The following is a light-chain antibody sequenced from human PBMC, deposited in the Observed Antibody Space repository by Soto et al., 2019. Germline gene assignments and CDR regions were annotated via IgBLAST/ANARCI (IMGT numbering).Light chain of an antibody. J-gene: IGKJ4*01. CDR2: WAS. CDR1: QSVLYSSNNKNY. CDR3: QQYDSLPLT. V-gene: IGKV4-1*01. Sequence: DIVMTQSPDSLAVSLGERATINCKSSQSVLYSSNNKNYLAWCQQKPGQPPKLLIYWASTRESGVPDRFNGSGSGTDFTLTISSLQAEDVAVYYCQQYDSLPLTFGGGTKVDIK.